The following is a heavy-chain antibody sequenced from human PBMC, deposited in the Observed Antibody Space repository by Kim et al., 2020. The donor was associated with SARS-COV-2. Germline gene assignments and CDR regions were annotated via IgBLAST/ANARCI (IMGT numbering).Heavy chain of an antibody. D-gene: IGHD6-19*01. CDR3: AKGSEWLDEYYYYYGMDV. Sequence: GGSLRLSCAASGFTFSSYAMSWVRQAPGKGLEWVSAISGSGGSTYYADSVKGRFTISRDNSKNTLYLQMNSLRAEDTAVYYCAKGSEWLDEYYYYYGMDVWGQGTTVTVSS. J-gene: IGHJ6*02. CDR2: ISGSGGST. V-gene: IGHV3-23*01. CDR1: GFTFSSYA.